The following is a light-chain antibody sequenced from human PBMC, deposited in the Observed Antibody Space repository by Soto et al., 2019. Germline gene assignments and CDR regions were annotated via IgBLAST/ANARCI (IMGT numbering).Light chain of an antibody. CDR2: GAS. Sequence: EIVLPQSPGTLSLSPGERATLSCRASQSVRSTYLAWYQQKPGQAPRLLIHGASSRATGIPDRFSGSGSGTDFTLTISRLEPEDFAVYYCQQYGSSLSITSGQGTRLEIK. CDR1: QSVRSTY. CDR3: QQYGSSLSIT. J-gene: IGKJ5*01. V-gene: IGKV3-20*01.